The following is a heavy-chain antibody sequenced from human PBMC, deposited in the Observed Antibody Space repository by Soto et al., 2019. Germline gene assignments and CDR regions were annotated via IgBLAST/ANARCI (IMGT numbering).Heavy chain of an antibody. V-gene: IGHV4-34*01. Sequence: XGTLSLTCAVYGGSVSGYYWSGIRQPPGKGLEWIGEISHNGNTNYNPSLKSRATISADTSKNQFSLKLSSVAAADTAIYFCARGSGGRKEIWSRRYYYYGMDVWGQGTTVTVSS. CDR3: ARGSGGRKEIWSRRYYYYGMDV. CDR2: ISHNGNT. CDR1: GGSVSGYY. J-gene: IGHJ6*02. D-gene: IGHD2-8*02.